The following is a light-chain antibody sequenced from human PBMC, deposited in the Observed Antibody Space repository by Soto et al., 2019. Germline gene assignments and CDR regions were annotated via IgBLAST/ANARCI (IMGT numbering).Light chain of an antibody. Sequence: IVLTQSPGTLSLSPGERTTLCCRASQSISRYLAWYQQKPGQVPRLLIYGASSRATGTPDRFSGSGSGTDFTLTINRLEPEDFAVYWCQQYDSSPRTFGQGTKVDIK. CDR2: GAS. CDR1: QSISRY. CDR3: QQYDSSPRT. J-gene: IGKJ1*01. V-gene: IGKV3-20*01.